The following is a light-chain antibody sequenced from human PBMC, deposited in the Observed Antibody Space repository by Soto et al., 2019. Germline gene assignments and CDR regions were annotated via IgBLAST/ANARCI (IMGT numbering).Light chain of an antibody. Sequence: QSALTQPASVSGSPGQSVTISCSGSDIGNYNLVSWYQHLPGRAPKLLIFEVTMRPSGISDRFSGSKSASTASLTISGLQAEDEGDYYCASYAGSRTYVLGSGIKVTVL. J-gene: IGLJ1*01. CDR1: SDIGNYNL. V-gene: IGLV2-23*02. CDR3: ASYAGSRTYV. CDR2: EVT.